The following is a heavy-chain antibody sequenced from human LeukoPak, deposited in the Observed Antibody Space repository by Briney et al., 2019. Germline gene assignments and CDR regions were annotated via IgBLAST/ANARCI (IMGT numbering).Heavy chain of an antibody. D-gene: IGHD1-26*01. Sequence: ASVKVSCKASGYTFTSYGIIWVRQAPGQGLEWMGWISAYNGNTNYAQKLQGRVTMTTDTSTSTAYMELRSLRSDDTAVYYCARRVLGGSDGDYWGQGTLVTVSS. CDR2: ISAYNGNT. CDR1: GYTFTSYG. J-gene: IGHJ4*02. V-gene: IGHV1-18*01. CDR3: ARRVLGGSDGDY.